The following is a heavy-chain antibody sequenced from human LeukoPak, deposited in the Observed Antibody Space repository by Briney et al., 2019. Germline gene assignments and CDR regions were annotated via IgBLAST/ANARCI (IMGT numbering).Heavy chain of an antibody. V-gene: IGHV3-23*01. D-gene: IGHD3-22*01. CDR1: GFTFSSYA. CDR3: AKDTYYDSSGRFDY. Sequence: GGSLRLSCAASGFTFSSYAMSWVRQAPGKGLEWVSAISGSGGSTYYADSVKGRFTISRDNSKNTLYLQMNRLRAEDTAVYCCAKDTYYDSSGRFDYWGQGTLVTVSS. CDR2: ISGSGGST. J-gene: IGHJ4*02.